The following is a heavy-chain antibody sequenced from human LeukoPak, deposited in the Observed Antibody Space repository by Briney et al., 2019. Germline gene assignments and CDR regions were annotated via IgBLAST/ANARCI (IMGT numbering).Heavy chain of an antibody. J-gene: IGHJ3*02. CDR3: ARVGTIAAAEGAFDI. D-gene: IGHD6-13*01. V-gene: IGHV1-2*02. CDR1: GYTFTAFY. Sequence: ASVKVSCKASGYTFTAFYMHWVRQAPGQGLEWMGWINPNSGGTNYAQKFQGRVTMTRDTSISTAYVELSRLTSDDTAVYYCARVGTIAAAEGAFDIWGQGTMVTVSS. CDR2: INPNSGGT.